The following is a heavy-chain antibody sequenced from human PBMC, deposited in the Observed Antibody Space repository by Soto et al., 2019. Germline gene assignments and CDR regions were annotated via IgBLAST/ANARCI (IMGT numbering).Heavy chain of an antibody. V-gene: IGHV3-30*18. J-gene: IGHJ6*02. CDR3: AKDMGESGWYRYYYYGMDV. CDR1: GVTFSSYG. CDR2: ISYDGSNK. Sequence: LRLSCAASGVTFSSYGMHWVRQAPGKGLEWVAVISYDGSNKYYADSVKGRFTISRDNSKNTLYLQMNSLRAEDTAVYYCAKDMGESGWYRYYYYGMDVWGQGTTVTVSS. D-gene: IGHD6-19*01.